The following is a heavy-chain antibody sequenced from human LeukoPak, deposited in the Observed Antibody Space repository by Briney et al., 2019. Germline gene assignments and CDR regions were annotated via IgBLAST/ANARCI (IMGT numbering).Heavy chain of an antibody. D-gene: IGHD3-22*01. V-gene: IGHV1-2*02. CDR3: ARDLYDSSGYCDY. Sequence: ASVKVSCKASGYTFTGYYMHWVRQAPGQGLEWMGWINPNSGGTNYAQKFQGRVTMTRDTSTSTAYMELSGLRSDDTAVYYCARDLYDSSGYCDYWGQGTLVTVSS. J-gene: IGHJ4*02. CDR2: INPNSGGT. CDR1: GYTFTGYY.